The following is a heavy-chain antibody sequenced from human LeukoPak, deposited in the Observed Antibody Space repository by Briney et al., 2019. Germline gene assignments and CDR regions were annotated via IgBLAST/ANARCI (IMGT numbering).Heavy chain of an antibody. Sequence: GGSLRLSCAASGFTVSSSYMSWVRQAPGKGLEWISVIYAGGSTYYADSVKGRFTISRDSSKNTLYLQMNSLRAEDTAVHYCARGRAVTGFDIWGQGTMVTVSS. D-gene: IGHD4-17*01. CDR2: IYAGGST. CDR3: ARGRAVTGFDI. CDR1: GFTVSSSY. J-gene: IGHJ3*02. V-gene: IGHV3-53*01.